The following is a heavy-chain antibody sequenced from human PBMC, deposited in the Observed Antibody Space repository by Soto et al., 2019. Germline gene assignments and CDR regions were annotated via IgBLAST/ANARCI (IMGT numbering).Heavy chain of an antibody. CDR3: ARDRYSSGWYDLDY. D-gene: IGHD6-19*01. V-gene: IGHV3-33*01. CDR1: GFTFSSYG. Sequence: QVQLVESGGGVVQPGGSLRLSCAASGFTFSSYGMHWVRQAPGKGLGWVAVIWYDGSNKYYADSVKGRFTISRDNSQNTLYLQMNSLRDEDTAVYYCARDRYSSGWYDLDYWGQGTLVSVSS. J-gene: IGHJ4*02. CDR2: IWYDGSNK.